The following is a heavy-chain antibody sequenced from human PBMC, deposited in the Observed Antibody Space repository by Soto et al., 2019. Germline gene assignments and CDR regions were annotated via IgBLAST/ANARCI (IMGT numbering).Heavy chain of an antibody. Sequence: GSLRLSCAASGFTFSSYAMSWVRQAPGKGLEWVGFIRSKAYGGTTEYAASVKGRFTISRDDSKSIAYLQMNSLKTEDTAVYYCTRLPTGYSSGWTFDYWGQGTLVTVSS. CDR3: TRLPTGYSSGWTFDY. CDR2: IRSKAYGGTT. D-gene: IGHD6-19*01. CDR1: GFTFSSYA. J-gene: IGHJ4*02. V-gene: IGHV3-49*04.